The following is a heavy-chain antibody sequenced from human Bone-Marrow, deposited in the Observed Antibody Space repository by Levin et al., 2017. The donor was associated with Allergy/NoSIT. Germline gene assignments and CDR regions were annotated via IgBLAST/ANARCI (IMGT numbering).Heavy chain of an antibody. J-gene: IGHJ6*02. CDR3: ASRIASPGGLDF. CDR1: GITSNNYT. V-gene: IGHV3-21*01. D-gene: IGHD1-1*01. CDR2: IRSTSNYI. Sequence: GGSLRLSCVVSGITSNNYTLTWVRQAPGKGLEWVSSIRSTSNYIHYADSVKGRFTISRDNAKKSLYLQMNSLRVEDTAMYYCASRIASPGGLDFWGQGTTVTVSS.